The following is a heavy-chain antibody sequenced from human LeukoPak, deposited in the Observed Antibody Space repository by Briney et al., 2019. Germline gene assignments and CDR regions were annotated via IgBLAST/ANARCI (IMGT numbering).Heavy chain of an antibody. CDR2: ISGSGGST. D-gene: IGHD5-18*01. Sequence: GGSLRLSCAASGFTFSSYAMSWVRQAPGKGLEWVSAISGSGGSTYYADSVKGRFTISRDNSKNTLYLQMGSLRAEDMAVYYCARGGGRNTTMVWAFDYWGQGTLVTVSS. V-gene: IGHV3-23*01. CDR3: ARGGGRNTTMVWAFDY. CDR1: GFTFSSYA. J-gene: IGHJ4*02.